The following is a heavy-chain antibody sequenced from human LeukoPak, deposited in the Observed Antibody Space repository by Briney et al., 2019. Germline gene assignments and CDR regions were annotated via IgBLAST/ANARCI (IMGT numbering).Heavy chain of an antibody. Sequence: PGGSLRLSCAASGFSFSTDAMHWVRQAPGKGLEWVAVVADHGSTQYYGDSVKGRFTISRDNSKNTVYLQMNILRAEDTAVYYCARGAPYNAFGLDAFPIWGQGTMVTVSS. J-gene: IGHJ3*02. V-gene: IGHV3-30*04. D-gene: IGHD3/OR15-3a*01. CDR2: VADHGSTQ. CDR3: ARGAPYNAFGLDAFPI. CDR1: GFSFSTDA.